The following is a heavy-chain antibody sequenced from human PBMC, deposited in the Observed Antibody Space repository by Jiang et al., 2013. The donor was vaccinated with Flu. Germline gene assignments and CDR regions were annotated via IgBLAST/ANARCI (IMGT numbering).Heavy chain of an antibody. D-gene: IGHD6-6*01. Sequence: SRVTISVDTSKNQFSLKLSSVTAADTAVYYCATSVFIAARPGDDFDYWGQGTLVTVSS. J-gene: IGHJ4*02. V-gene: IGHV4-30-2*04. CDR3: ATSVFIAARPGDDFDY.